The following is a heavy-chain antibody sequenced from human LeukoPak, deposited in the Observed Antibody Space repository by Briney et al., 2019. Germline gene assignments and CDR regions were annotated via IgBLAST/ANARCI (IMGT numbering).Heavy chain of an antibody. Sequence: ASVKVSCKASGYTFTDYYMHWVRQAPGQGLEWMGWSNPNNGGTNYAQNFQGRVTMTRDTSISIVYMELSRLRSDDTAVYYCARGDSGITVTGHNNLKQSNWFDPWGQGTLVTVSS. CDR1: GYTFTDYY. CDR2: SNPNNGGT. J-gene: IGHJ5*02. CDR3: ARGDSGITVTGHNNLKQSNWFDP. D-gene: IGHD6-19*01. V-gene: IGHV1-2*02.